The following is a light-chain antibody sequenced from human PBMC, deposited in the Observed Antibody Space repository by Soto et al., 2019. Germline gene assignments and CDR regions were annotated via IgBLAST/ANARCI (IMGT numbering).Light chain of an antibody. CDR1: QSVSSSY. J-gene: IGKJ1*01. CDR2: GAS. CDR3: QHYNSYSEA. V-gene: IGKV3-20*01. Sequence: EIVFTPSPGPLSLSPGETATLSCRASQSVSSSYLAWYQQKPGQAPRLLIYGASSRATGIPDRFSGSGSGTEFTLTISSLQPDDFATYYCQHYNSYSEAFGQGTKVDI.